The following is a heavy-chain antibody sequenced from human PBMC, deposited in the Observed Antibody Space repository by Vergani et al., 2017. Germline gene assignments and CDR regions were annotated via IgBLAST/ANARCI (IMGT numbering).Heavy chain of an antibody. D-gene: IGHD2-2*03. CDR1: GGPISSYY. CDR3: ARDIGYCSSTSCPLAYYYGMDV. J-gene: IGHJ6*02. V-gene: IGHV4-59*01. CDR2: IYYSGST. Sequence: QVRLQESGPGLVKPSETLSPTCTVSGGPISSYYWSWIRQPPGKGLEWIGYIYYSGSTNYNPSLKGRVTISVDTSKNQFSLKLSSVTAADTAVYYCARDIGYCSSTSCPLAYYYGMDVWGQGTTVTVSS.